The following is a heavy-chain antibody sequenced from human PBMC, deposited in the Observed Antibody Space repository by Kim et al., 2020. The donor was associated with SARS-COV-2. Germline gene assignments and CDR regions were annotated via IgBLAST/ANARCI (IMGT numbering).Heavy chain of an antibody. CDR2: MNPNSGNT. D-gene: IGHD3-10*01. V-gene: IGHV1-8*01. Sequence: ASVKVSCKASGYTFTSYDINWVRQATGQGLEWMGWMNPNSGNTGYAQKFQGRATMTRNTSISTAYMELSSLRSEDTAVYYCARGRSIRSLVLLWFGELSNGMDVWGQGTTVTVSS. CDR1: GYTFTSYD. CDR3: ARGRSIRSLVLLWFGELSNGMDV. J-gene: IGHJ6*02.